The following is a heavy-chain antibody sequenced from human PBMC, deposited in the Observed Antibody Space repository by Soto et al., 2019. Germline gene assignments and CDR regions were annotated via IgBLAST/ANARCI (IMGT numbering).Heavy chain of an antibody. CDR2: ISYDGNVA. D-gene: IGHD1-1*01. CDR1: GFTFSSYG. J-gene: IGHJ4*02. Sequence: QVQLVESGGGVVQPGRSLRLSCAASGFTFSSYGMHWVRQAPGKGLEWVTVISYDGNVAYYADSVKGRFTISRDNSKHTLYLQMNSLRTDDTAMYYCAKEGPITNWYFDYWGQGTLVTVSS. CDR3: AKEGPITNWYFDY. V-gene: IGHV3-30*18.